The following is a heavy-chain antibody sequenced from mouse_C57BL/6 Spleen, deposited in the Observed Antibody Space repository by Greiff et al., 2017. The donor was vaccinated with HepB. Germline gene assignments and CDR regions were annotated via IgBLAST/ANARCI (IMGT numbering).Heavy chain of an antibody. CDR3: ASYSKLDY. Sequence: QVQLQQSGPELVKPGASVKISCKASGYAFSSSWMNWVKQRPGKGLEWIGRMYPGDGDTNYNGKFKGKATLTADKSSSTAYMQLSSLTSEDSAVYFCASYSKLDYWGQGTTLTVSS. CDR1: GYAFSSSW. CDR2: MYPGDGDT. J-gene: IGHJ2*01. D-gene: IGHD2-5*01. V-gene: IGHV1-82*01.